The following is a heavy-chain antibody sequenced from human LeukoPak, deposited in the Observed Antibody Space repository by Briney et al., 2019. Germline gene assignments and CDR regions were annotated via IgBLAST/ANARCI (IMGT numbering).Heavy chain of an antibody. CDR2: ISYNGSNK. CDR3: AKAYSSSSAWSNYYYGMDV. V-gene: IGHV3-30*18. CDR1: GFTFSSYG. D-gene: IGHD6-6*01. Sequence: GGSLRLSCAASGFTFSSYGMHWVRQAPGKGLEWVAVISYNGSNKYYADSVKGRFTISRDNSKNMLYLQMNSLRAEDTAVYYCAKAYSSSSAWSNYYYGMDVWGQGTTVTVSS. J-gene: IGHJ6*02.